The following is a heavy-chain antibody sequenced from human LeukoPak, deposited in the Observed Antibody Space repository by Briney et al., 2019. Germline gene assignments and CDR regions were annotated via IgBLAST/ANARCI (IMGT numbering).Heavy chain of an antibody. CDR2: INHSGST. J-gene: IGHJ3*02. V-gene: IGHV4-34*01. D-gene: IGHD1-14*01. Sequence: SETLSLTCAVYGGSFSGNYWSWIRQPPGKGLEWIGEINHSGSTNYNPSLKSRVTISADTSKNQFSLRLTSVTAADTAVYYCARGLNNRKSGRRFDVFEIWGQGTMVTVSS. CDR3: ARGLNNRKSGRRFDVFEI. CDR1: GGSFSGNY.